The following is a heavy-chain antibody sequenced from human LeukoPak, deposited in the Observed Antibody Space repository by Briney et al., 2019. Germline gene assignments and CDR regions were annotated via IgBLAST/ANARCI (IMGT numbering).Heavy chain of an antibody. J-gene: IGHJ5*02. V-gene: IGHV3-13*01. CDR2: IGTAGDT. CDR3: ARLVGATTGGWFDP. CDR1: GFTFSSYD. Sequence: GGSLRLSCAASGFTFSSYDMHWVRQATGKGLEWVSAIGTAGDTYYPGSVKGRFTISRENAKNSLYLQMSSLRAGDTAVYYCARLVGATTGGWFDPWGQGTLVTVSS. D-gene: IGHD1-26*01.